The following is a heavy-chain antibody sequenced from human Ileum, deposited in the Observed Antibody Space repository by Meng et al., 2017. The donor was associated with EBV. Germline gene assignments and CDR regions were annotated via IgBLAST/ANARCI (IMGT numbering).Heavy chain of an antibody. CDR1: GDSVSSIRGA. D-gene: IGHD1-26*01. Sequence: QVQLKPSGPGLLKPSQTLSLTCAISGDSVSSIRGAWNWIRQSPSRGLEWLGRTYYRSKWNTDYAVSVSSRITISPDTSKNQFSLQLNSVTPEDTAVYYCARGSYYFDSWGQGTLVTVSS. CDR3: ARGSYYFDS. CDR2: TYYRSKWNT. V-gene: IGHV6-1*01. J-gene: IGHJ4*02.